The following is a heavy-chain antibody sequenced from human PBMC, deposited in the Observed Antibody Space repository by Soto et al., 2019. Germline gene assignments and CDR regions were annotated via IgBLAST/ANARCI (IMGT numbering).Heavy chain of an antibody. D-gene: IGHD3-10*01. Sequence: QLQLLESGPGLVKPSETLSLTCTVSGGSVSNNSYYWGWIRQPPGKRLEWIESVYYSGSAYYNPSLKSRLTISVDTSMNHFSLKLSSVTAADTAIYYCARRPLVRGIIPYYFDYWGQGTLVTVSS. J-gene: IGHJ4*02. V-gene: IGHV4-39*02. CDR3: ARRPLVRGIIPYYFDY. CDR1: GGSVSNNSYY. CDR2: VYYSGSA.